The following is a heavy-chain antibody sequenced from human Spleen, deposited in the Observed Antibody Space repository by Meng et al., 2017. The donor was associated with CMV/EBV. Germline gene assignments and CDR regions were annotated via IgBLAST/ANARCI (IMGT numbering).Heavy chain of an antibody. CDR3: ARDKKLGSGTFYYYYATDL. CDR1: GFTFSSYG. V-gene: IGHV3-33*01. Sequence: GGSLRLSCAASGFTFSSYGMHWVRQAPGKGLEWVAVIWYDGSNKYYADSVKGRFTISRDNSKNTLYLQMNSLRADDTAVYYCARDKKLGSGTFYYYYATDLWGQGTTVTVSS. CDR2: IWYDGSNK. D-gene: IGHD3-10*01. J-gene: IGHJ6*02.